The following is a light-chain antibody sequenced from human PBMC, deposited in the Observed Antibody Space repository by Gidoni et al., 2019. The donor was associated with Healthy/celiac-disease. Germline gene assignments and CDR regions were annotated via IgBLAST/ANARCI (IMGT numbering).Light chain of an antibody. CDR3: QQYGSSPPT. Sequence: FVFTQSPAPLSLSPGERATLSFGASQIVSSSYLAWYQQKPGLAPRLLIYDASSRATGIPYRFSGSGSGTDFTLTISRLEPEDFAVYYCQQYGSSPPTVGGGTKLEIK. V-gene: IGKV3D-20*01. J-gene: IGKJ4*01. CDR1: QIVSSSY. CDR2: DAS.